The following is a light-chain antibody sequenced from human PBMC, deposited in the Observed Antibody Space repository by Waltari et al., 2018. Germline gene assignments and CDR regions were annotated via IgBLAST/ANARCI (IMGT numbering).Light chain of an antibody. J-gene: IGLJ2*01. CDR1: SSHSGGSEY. V-gene: IGLV2-14*03. CDR2: DVN. CDR3: SSFTSSTTGI. Sequence: SALTQPDSVSGSPGQSITIPFSGISSHSGGSEYVSWYQQHPGKAPKVIIYDVNNRPSGVSNRFSGSKSGSSASLTISGLQAEDEADYYCSSFTSSTTGIFGGGTKVTVL.